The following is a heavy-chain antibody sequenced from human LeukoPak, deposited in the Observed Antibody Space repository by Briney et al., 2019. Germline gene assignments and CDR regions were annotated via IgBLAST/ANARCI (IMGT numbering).Heavy chain of an antibody. Sequence: SKRPSLTCTGRGGSISSYYWCWMRQHPGKGLEYIRYIYTSGSTNYNPSLKGRVTVSVDTSKNQFSLKLSPVTAADTAVYYCGRFNSEGGYFGYWGQGTLVTVSS. CDR3: GRFNSEGGYFGY. D-gene: IGHD4-23*01. CDR1: GGSISSYY. CDR2: IYTSGST. J-gene: IGHJ4*02. V-gene: IGHV4-4*09.